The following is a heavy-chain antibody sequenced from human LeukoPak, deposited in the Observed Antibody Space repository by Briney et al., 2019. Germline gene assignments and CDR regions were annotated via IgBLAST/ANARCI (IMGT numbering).Heavy chain of an antibody. V-gene: IGHV3-21*01. D-gene: IGHD3-16*01. Sequence: GGALRLSCAASGFTFSSYTMNWVRQAPGKGLEWVSSISSRSSYIYYVDSVWGRFTISRDNAKTSLYLEMNSLRAEDTAVYYCARGYIEGSDYDYVWGSSKPYYYYGMDVWGQGTTVTVSS. CDR3: ARGYIEGSDYDYVWGSSKPYYYYGMDV. CDR1: GFTFSSYT. CDR2: ISSRSSYI. J-gene: IGHJ6*02.